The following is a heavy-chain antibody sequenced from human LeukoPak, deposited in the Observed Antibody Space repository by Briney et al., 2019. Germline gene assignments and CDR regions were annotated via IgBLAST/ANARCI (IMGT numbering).Heavy chain of an antibody. Sequence: SETLSLTCTVSGGSISSYYWSWIRQPPGKGLEWIGYIYYSGSTNYNPSLKSRVTISVDTSKNQFSLKLSTVTAADTAVYYCARPMVRGVIVPFDIWGQGTMVTVSS. J-gene: IGHJ3*02. CDR2: IYYSGST. V-gene: IGHV4-59*08. CDR1: GGSISSYY. D-gene: IGHD3-10*01. CDR3: ARPMVRGVIVPFDI.